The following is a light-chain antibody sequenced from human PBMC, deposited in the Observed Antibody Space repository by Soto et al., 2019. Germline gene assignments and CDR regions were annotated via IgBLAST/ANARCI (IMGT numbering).Light chain of an antibody. CDR1: QDIGRS. V-gene: IGKV1-16*01. J-gene: IGKJ1*01. CDR3: QQYNSYPRT. CDR2: AAS. Sequence: DIQMTQSPSSLSVSVGDRVTITCRASQDIGRSLGWFQQQPGKAPKSLIYAASTLQVVVPSRFSSSGSGTDFTLTISSLQPEDFATYYCQQYNSYPRTFGQGKKVEIK.